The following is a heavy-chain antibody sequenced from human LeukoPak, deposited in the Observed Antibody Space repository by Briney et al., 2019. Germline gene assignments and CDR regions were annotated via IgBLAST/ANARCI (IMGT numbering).Heavy chain of an antibody. CDR1: GGSISSYY. CDR3: ATGQVNYYGSGSYLYFDY. CDR2: IYYSGST. D-gene: IGHD3-10*01. V-gene: IGHV4-59*01. J-gene: IGHJ4*02. Sequence: SETLSLTCTVSGGSISSYYWSWIRQPPGKGLEWIGYIYYSGSTNYNPSLKSRVTISVDTSKNQFSLKLSSVTAADTAVYCCATGQVNYYGSGSYLYFDYWGQGTLVTVSS.